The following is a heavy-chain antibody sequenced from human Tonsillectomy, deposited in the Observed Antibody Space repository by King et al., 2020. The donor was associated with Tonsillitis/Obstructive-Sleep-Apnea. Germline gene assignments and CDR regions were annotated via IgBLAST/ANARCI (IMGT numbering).Heavy chain of an antibody. CDR3: AKDWGDIAARPRHFDY. CDR1: GFTFSSYA. Sequence: VQLVESGGGLVQPGGSLRLSCAASGFTFSSYAMSWVRQAPGKGLEWVSAISGSGGSTYYADSVKGRFTISRDNSQNTLYLQMNSLRAGDTAVYYCAKDWGDIAARPRHFDYWGQGTLVTVSS. J-gene: IGHJ4*02. D-gene: IGHD6-6*01. CDR2: ISGSGGST. V-gene: IGHV3-23*04.